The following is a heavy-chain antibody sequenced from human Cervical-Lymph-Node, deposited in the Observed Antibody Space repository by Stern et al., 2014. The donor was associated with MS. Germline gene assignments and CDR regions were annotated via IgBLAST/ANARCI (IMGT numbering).Heavy chain of an antibody. CDR3: ARDRRHYDTSGGYYFDS. CDR2: IIPSVGTA. J-gene: IGHJ4*02. Sequence: VQLVESGAEVKKPGSSVKVSCTASGGTFSSYAINWVRQAPGQGPEWMGGIIPSVGTANYAQKFQGRVSITADESTRTAYMELSSLRSEDTAVYYCARDRRHYDTSGGYYFDSWGQGTLVTVSS. D-gene: IGHD3-22*01. V-gene: IGHV1-69*01. CDR1: GGTFSSYA.